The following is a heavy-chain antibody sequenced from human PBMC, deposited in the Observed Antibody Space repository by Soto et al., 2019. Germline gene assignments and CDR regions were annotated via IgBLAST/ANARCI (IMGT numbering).Heavy chain of an antibody. CDR1: GFTFSSYS. D-gene: IGHD2-2*01. V-gene: IGHV3-21*01. CDR3: ASTVVPAAHTGAFDI. Sequence: GGSLRLSCAASGFTFSSYSMNWVRQAPGKGLEWVSSISSSSSYIYYADSVKGRFTISRDNAKNSLYLQMNSLRAEDTAVYYCASTVVPAAHTGAFDIWGQGTMVTVSS. CDR2: ISSSSSYI. J-gene: IGHJ3*02.